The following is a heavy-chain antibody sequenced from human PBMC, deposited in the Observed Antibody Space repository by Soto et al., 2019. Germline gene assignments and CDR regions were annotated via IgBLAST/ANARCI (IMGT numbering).Heavy chain of an antibody. CDR3: AKHRYGSGSYAGDY. CDR1: GFTFSTYA. CDR2: LSGSGGST. D-gene: IGHD3-10*01. V-gene: IGHV3-23*01. Sequence: EVQLLESGGGLVQPGGSLRLSCAASGFTFSTYAMSWVRQAPGKGLEWVSGLSGSGGSTNYADSVKGRFTISRDNSMNTLYLQMSSLGAEDTAGYYCAKHRYGSGSYAGDYWGQGTLVTVSS. J-gene: IGHJ4*02.